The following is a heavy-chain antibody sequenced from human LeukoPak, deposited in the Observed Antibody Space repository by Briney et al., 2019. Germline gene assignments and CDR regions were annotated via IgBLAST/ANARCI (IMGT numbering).Heavy chain of an antibody. CDR2: ISGSGERT. V-gene: IGHV3-23*01. D-gene: IGHD6-25*01. CDR3: ARSVMTAAGAIDY. J-gene: IGHJ4*02. Sequence: PGGSLRLSCATSGFTFSSYAMSWVRQAPGKGLEWVSYISGSGERTYYGDSGKGRFTISRDNAKRSLDLQMNSLRTDDTAIYYCARSVMTAAGAIDYWGQGTLVTVSS. CDR1: GFTFSSYA.